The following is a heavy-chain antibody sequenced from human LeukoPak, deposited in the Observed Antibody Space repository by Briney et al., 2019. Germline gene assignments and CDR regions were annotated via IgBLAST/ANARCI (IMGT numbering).Heavy chain of an antibody. J-gene: IGHJ4*02. V-gene: IGHV3-13*01. CDR3: ARVRWVGATVFDY. CDR2: IGTAGDT. D-gene: IGHD1-26*01. CDR1: GFTFSSYE. Sequence: SGGSLKLSCAASGFTFSSYEMNWVRQATGKGLEWVSAIGTAGDTYYPGSVKGRFTISRENAKNSLYLQMNSLRAGDTAVYYCARVRWVGATVFDYWGQGTLVTVSS.